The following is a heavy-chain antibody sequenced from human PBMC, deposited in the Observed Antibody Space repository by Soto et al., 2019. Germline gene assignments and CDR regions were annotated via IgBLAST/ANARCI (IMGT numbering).Heavy chain of an antibody. CDR1: GYTFTSYG. CDR2: ISAYNGNT. Sequence: GASVKVSCKASGYTFTSYGISWVRQAPGQGLEWMGWISAYNGNTNYAQKLQGRVTMTTDTSTSTAYMELRSLRSDDTAVYYCVRDSHPYYDFWSGYYTVGYWGQGTLVTVSS. V-gene: IGHV1-18*01. D-gene: IGHD3-3*01. J-gene: IGHJ4*02. CDR3: VRDSHPYYDFWSGYYTVGY.